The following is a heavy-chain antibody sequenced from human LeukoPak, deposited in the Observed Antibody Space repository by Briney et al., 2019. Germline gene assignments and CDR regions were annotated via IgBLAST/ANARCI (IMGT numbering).Heavy chain of an antibody. D-gene: IGHD5-24*01. CDR3: VRDPGWLQVDY. CDR2: IHPPSGGT. V-gene: IGHV1-2*02. Sequence: ASVKVSCKASGYTFTDYYIHWVRQAPGQGLEWMGWIHPPSGGTNYAEKLQGRVTMTRDTSISTAYMELTRLTSDDAGVYYCVRDPGWLQVDYWGQGTQVTVSS. CDR1: GYTFTDYY. J-gene: IGHJ4*02.